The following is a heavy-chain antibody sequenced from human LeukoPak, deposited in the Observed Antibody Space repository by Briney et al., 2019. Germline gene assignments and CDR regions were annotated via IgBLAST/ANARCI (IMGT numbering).Heavy chain of an antibody. J-gene: IGHJ4*02. V-gene: IGHV1-2*02. CDR1: GYTFTDYY. D-gene: IGHD3-9*01. CDR3: VRYYDILTAPPHFDY. Sequence: GASVKVSCKASGYTFTDYYIHWVRQAPGQGLEWMGWINPKSGGTNYAQKFQGRVTMTRDTSISTAYMELSRLRSDDTAIYYCVRYYDILTAPPHFDYWGQGTLVTVSS. CDR2: INPKSGGT.